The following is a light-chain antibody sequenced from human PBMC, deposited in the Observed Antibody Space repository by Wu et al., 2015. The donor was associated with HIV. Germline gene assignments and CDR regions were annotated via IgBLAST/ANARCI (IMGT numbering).Light chain of an antibody. CDR2: DAY. V-gene: IGKV3-11*01. CDR1: QSVSKY. Sequence: EIVLTQSPATLSLSPGDTATLSCRATQSVSKYLAWYQQRSGQTPRLLIYDAYNRAPGVPARISGSGSGIDFTLTITSLEPEDFAVYYCQQRAEWPPLTFGGGTRVE. CDR3: QQRAEWPPLT. J-gene: IGKJ4*01.